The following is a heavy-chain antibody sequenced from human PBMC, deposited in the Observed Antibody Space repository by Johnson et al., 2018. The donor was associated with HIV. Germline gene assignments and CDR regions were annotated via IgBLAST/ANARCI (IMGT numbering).Heavy chain of an antibody. V-gene: IGHV3-66*02. Sequence: NYMSWVRQAPGKGLESVSVVYSGGTTPYADSVTGRSTISRDNSKNTLYLQMNSLRAEDTAVYYCAKGDYNFWSGDAFDIWGQGTKVTVSS. J-gene: IGHJ3*02. CDR1: NY. D-gene: IGHD3-3*01. CDR2: VYSGGTT. CDR3: AKGDYNFWSGDAFDI.